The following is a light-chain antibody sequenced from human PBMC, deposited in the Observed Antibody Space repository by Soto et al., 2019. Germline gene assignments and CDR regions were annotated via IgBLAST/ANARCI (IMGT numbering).Light chain of an antibody. CDR1: QGISSY. J-gene: IGKJ4*01. V-gene: IGKV1-8*01. CDR3: QQYYSYPLT. Sequence: AIRMTQSPSSFSASTGDRVTITCRASQGISSYLAWYQQKPGKAPKLLIYAASTLQSGVPSRFSGSGSGTDFTITISCLQSEDFPTYYCQQYYSYPLTFGGGTKVEIK. CDR2: AAS.